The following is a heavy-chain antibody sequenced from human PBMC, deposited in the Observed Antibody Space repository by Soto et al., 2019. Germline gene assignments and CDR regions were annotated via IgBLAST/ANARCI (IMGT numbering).Heavy chain of an antibody. CDR1: GFTFDDYA. CDR2: ISWNSGSI. CDR3: AKDFYDYYYYMDV. J-gene: IGHJ6*03. D-gene: IGHD5-12*01. Sequence: EVQLVESGGGLVQPGRSLRLSCAASGFTFDDYAMHWVRQAPGKGLEWVSGISWNSGSIGYADSVKGRFTISRDNAKNSLYLPMNSLRAEDTALYYCAKDFYDYYYYMDVWGKGTTVTVSS. V-gene: IGHV3-9*01.